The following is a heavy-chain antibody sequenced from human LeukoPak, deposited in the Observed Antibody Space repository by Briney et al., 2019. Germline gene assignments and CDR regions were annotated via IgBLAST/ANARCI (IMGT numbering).Heavy chain of an antibody. D-gene: IGHD2-2*03. Sequence: PSETLSLTCTVSGGSISSYYWSWIRQPPGKGLEWIGYIYYSGSTNYNPSLKSRVTISVDTSKNQFSLKLSSVTAADTAVYYCASGYCSSTSCLFDPSGQGTLVTVSS. J-gene: IGHJ5*02. CDR3: ASGYCSSTSCLFDP. CDR2: IYYSGST. V-gene: IGHV4-59*01. CDR1: GGSISSYY.